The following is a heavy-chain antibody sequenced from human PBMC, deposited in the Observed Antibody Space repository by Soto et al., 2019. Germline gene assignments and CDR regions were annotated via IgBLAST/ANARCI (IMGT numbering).Heavy chain of an antibody. CDR1: GFTFSSYA. V-gene: IGHV3-23*01. CDR2: SSGSGGST. CDR3: AKLVPTYYHILTGRRALDI. J-gene: IGHJ3*02. D-gene: IGHD3-9*01. Sequence: GGSLRLSCAASGFTFSSYAMSCVRQAPGKGLEWVSASSGSGGSTYYADSVKGRFTISIDNSKNTLYLQMNSLRAEDTAVYYCAKLVPTYYHILTGRRALDIWGQGTLVTVSS.